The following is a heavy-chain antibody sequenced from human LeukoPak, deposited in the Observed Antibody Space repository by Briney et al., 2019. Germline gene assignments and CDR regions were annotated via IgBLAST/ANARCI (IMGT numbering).Heavy chain of an antibody. Sequence: SETLSLTCTVSGGSISSSSYYWGWIRQPPGKGLEWIGSIYYSGSTNYNPSLKSRVTISLDTSKNQFSLKMTSVTAADTAVYFCARGAGWYQFWGQGTLVTVSS. J-gene: IGHJ4*02. D-gene: IGHD6-19*01. CDR3: ARGAGWYQF. V-gene: IGHV4-39*07. CDR1: GGSISSSSYY. CDR2: IYYSGST.